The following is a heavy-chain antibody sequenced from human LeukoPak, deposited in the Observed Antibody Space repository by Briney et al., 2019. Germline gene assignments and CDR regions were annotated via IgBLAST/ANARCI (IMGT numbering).Heavy chain of an antibody. CDR3: ARKWSRIFDY. J-gene: IGHJ4*02. Sequence: GGSLRLSCAASGFTFTNYWMSWVRQPPGKGLEWVANIGQDGNVKNYVDSVKGRFTISRDNAKSSLNLQMDSLRAEDTAVYYCARKWSRIFDYWGQGTLVTVSS. V-gene: IGHV3-7*01. CDR1: GFTFTNYW. D-gene: IGHD2-15*01. CDR2: IGQDGNVK.